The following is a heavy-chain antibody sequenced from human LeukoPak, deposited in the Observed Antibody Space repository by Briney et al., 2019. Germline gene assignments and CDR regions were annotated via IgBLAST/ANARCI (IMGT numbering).Heavy chain of an antibody. CDR3: AGIFGVPVEGY. V-gene: IGHV3-23*01. D-gene: IGHD3-3*01. Sequence: GESLRLSCAASGFTFSSYAMSWVRQAPGKGLEWVSAISGSGGSTYYADSVKGRFTISRDNSKNTLYLQMNSLRAEDTAVYYCAGIFGVPVEGYWGQGTLVTVSS. J-gene: IGHJ4*02. CDR2: ISGSGGST. CDR1: GFTFSSYA.